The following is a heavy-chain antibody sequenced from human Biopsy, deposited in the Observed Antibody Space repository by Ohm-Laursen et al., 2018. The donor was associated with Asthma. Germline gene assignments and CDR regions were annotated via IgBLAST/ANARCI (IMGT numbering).Heavy chain of an antibody. CDR2: GGSYYDGGLK. D-gene: IGHD3-3*01. V-gene: IGHV3-30*03. J-gene: IGHJ4*02. CDR3: ARDVMEWYLPAFDF. Sequence: RSLRLSCTASGFTFSNYGMHWVRQAPGKGLEWVAVGGSYYDGGLKYYADSVNGRFTVSRDDSKNTLCLQMNSLGPDDTAVYYCARDVMEWYLPAFDFWGQGTLVTVSS. CDR1: GFTFSNYG.